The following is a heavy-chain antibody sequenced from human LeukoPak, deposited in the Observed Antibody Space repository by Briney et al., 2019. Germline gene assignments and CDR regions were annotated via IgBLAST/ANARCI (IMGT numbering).Heavy chain of an antibody. CDR1: GGSISSSSYY. CDR2: IYYSGST. J-gene: IGHJ3*02. D-gene: IGHD3-22*01. V-gene: IGHV4-39*07. CDR3: ARWSGLKAFDI. Sequence: PSETLSLTCTVSGGSISSSSYYWGWIRQPPGKGLEWIGSIYYSGSTYYNPSLKSRVTISVDTSKNQFSLKLSSVTAADTAVYYCARWSGLKAFDIWGQGTMVTVSS.